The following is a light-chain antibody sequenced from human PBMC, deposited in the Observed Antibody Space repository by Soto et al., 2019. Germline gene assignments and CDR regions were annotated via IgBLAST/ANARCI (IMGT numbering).Light chain of an antibody. CDR1: SSDVGGYKY. V-gene: IGLV2-11*01. CDR3: SSYTSSSTLGVV. Sequence: QSALTQPRSVSGSPGQSVTISCTGTSSDVGGYKYVSWYQQHPGKAPKLMIYDVSKRPSGVPDRFSGSKSGNTASLTISGLQAEDEADYYCSSYTSSSTLGVVFGGGTKLTVL. CDR2: DVS. J-gene: IGLJ2*01.